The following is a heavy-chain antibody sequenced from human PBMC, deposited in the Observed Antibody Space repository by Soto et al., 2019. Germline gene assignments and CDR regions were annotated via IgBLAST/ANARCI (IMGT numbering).Heavy chain of an antibody. J-gene: IGHJ4*02. Sequence: EVQLVESGGGLVQPGGSLRLSCAASGFTFSSYWMSWVRQAPGKGLEWVANIKQDGSEKYYVDSVKGRFTISRDNAKNLLYLQMNSLRAEDTAVYYCARATSIAVAGTGYWGQGTLVTVSS. CDR3: ARATSIAVAGTGY. D-gene: IGHD6-19*01. CDR2: IKQDGSEK. V-gene: IGHV3-7*05. CDR1: GFTFSSYW.